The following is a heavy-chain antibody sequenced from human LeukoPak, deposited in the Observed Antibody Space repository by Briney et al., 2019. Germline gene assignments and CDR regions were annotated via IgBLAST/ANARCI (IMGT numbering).Heavy chain of an antibody. CDR1: GGSISSYY. CDR3: ARTKKVAYGDYENYFDY. D-gene: IGHD4-17*01. V-gene: IGHV4-4*07. Sequence: KPSETLSLTCTVSGGSISSYYWSWIRQPAGKGLEWIGRIYISGSTNYNPSLKSRVTMSVDTSKNQFSLKLSSVTAADTAVYYCARTKKVAYGDYENYFDYWGQGTLVTVSS. J-gene: IGHJ4*02. CDR2: IYISGST.